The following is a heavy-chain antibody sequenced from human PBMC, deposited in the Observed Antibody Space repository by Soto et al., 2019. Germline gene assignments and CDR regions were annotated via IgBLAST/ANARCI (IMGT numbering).Heavy chain of an antibody. Sequence: GGSLRLSCAASGFTFSSYAMSWVRQAPGKGLEWVSAISGSGGSTCYADSVKGRFTISRDNSKNTLYLQMNSLRAEDTAVYYCAKDSLQRWAFDYWGQGTLVTVSS. CDR2: ISGSGGST. D-gene: IGHD1-26*01. CDR3: AKDSLQRWAFDY. CDR1: GFTFSSYA. V-gene: IGHV3-23*01. J-gene: IGHJ4*02.